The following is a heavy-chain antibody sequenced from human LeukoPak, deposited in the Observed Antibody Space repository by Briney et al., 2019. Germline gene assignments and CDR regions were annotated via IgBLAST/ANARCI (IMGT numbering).Heavy chain of an antibody. J-gene: IGHJ4*02. V-gene: IGHV3-21*01. Sequence: PGGSLRLSCAASGFTVSSNYMSWVRQAPGKGLEWVSFISSSSNYMSYADSVKGRFTISRDNAKNSLYLQMNSLRAEDTAVYYCARPLDSSNNYFDYWGQGTLVTVSA. CDR3: ARPLDSSNNYFDY. CDR1: GFTVSSNY. CDR2: ISSSSNYM. D-gene: IGHD6-13*01.